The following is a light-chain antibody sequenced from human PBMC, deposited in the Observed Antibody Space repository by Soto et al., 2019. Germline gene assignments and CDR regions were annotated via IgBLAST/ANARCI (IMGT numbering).Light chain of an antibody. Sequence: EIVLTQSPGTLSLSPGERATLSCRASQSVSSSYLAWYQQTPGQAPRLLIYGASSRATGIPDRFSGSGSGTDFTLTISRLEPEEFAVYYGQQRSNWPPEITFGQGTRLEI. CDR1: QSVSSSY. V-gene: IGKV3D-20*02. J-gene: IGKJ5*01. CDR2: GAS. CDR3: QQRSNWPPEIT.